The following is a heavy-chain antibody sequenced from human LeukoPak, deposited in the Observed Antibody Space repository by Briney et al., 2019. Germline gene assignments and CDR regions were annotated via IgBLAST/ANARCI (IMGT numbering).Heavy chain of an antibody. CDR3: ATNTAMVVWVDY. J-gene: IGHJ4*02. Sequence: GRSLRLSCAASGFTFSSYAMSWVRQAPGKGLEWVSAISGSGGSTYYADSVKGRFTISRDNSKNTLYLQMNSLRAEGTAVYYCATNTAMVVWVDYWGQGTLVTVSS. D-gene: IGHD5-18*01. CDR2: ISGSGGST. V-gene: IGHV3-23*01. CDR1: GFTFSSYA.